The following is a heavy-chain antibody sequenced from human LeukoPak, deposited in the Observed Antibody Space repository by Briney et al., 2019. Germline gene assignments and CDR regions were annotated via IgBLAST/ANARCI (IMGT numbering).Heavy chain of an antibody. D-gene: IGHD5-12*01. J-gene: IGHJ4*02. CDR3: ARPYSGWSFDY. V-gene: IGHV5-51*01. CDR1: GYRFTSYW. CDR2: IYPGDSDT. Sequence: GESLQISCKGSGYRFTSYWIGWVRQVPGKGLEWMGIIYPGDSDTRYSPSFQGQVTISADKSIITAYLQWSSLKASDTAMYYCARPYSGWSFDYWGQGTLVTVSS.